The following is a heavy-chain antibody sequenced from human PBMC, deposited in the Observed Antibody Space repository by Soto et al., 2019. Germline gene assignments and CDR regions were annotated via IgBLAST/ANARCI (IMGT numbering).Heavy chain of an antibody. Sequence: PSETLSLTCTVSGGSTNDYYWSWIRQPPGKGLEWIGYIYYSGSTNYNPSLKSRVTISVDTSKNQFSLKLSSVTAADTAVYYCARDAARNKYFYYINVWGKGTTVTVSS. D-gene: IGHD6-25*01. CDR2: IYYSGST. CDR1: GGSTNDYY. CDR3: ARDAARNKYFYYINV. V-gene: IGHV4-59*01. J-gene: IGHJ6*03.